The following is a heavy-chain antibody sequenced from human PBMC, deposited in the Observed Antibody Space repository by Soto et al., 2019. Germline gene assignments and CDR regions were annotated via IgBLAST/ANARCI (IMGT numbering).Heavy chain of an antibody. D-gene: IGHD3-10*01. J-gene: IGHJ6*02. V-gene: IGHV4-30-4*01. CDR2: IYYSGST. Sequence: SETLSLTCTVSGGSISSGDYYWSWIRQPPGKGLDWIGYIYYSGSTYYNPSLKSRVTISVDTSKNQFSLKLSSVTAADTAVYYCARERILHYELGGSGSQRKTYYYYYGMDVWGQGTTVTVSS. CDR1: GGSISSGDYY. CDR3: ARERILHYELGGSGSQRKTYYYYYGMDV.